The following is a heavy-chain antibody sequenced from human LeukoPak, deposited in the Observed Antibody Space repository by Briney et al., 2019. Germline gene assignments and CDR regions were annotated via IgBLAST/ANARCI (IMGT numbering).Heavy chain of an antibody. V-gene: IGHV3-7*05. J-gene: IGHJ4*02. CDR1: GFTFSTFW. CDR3: ARMKGCSSTTCYFAIY. CDR2: IKEDGSEK. D-gene: IGHD2-2*01. Sequence: GGSLRLSCAASGFTFSTFWMTWVRQAPGKGLEWVTNIKEDGSEKYYVDSLKGRFTISRDNAKNSLYLQMNSLRAEDTAVYYCARMKGCSSTTCYFAIYWGQGTLVTVSS.